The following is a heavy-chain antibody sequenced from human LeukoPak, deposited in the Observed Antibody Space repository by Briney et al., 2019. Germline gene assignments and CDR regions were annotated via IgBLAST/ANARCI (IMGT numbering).Heavy chain of an antibody. V-gene: IGHV3-48*04. D-gene: IGHD3-22*01. Sequence: GGSLRLSCAASGFTFSSYSMNWVRQAPGKGLEWVSYISSSSSTIYYADSVKGRFTISRDNAKNSLYLQMNSLRAEDTAVYYCARRVIVVGLDYWGQGTLVTVSS. CDR1: GFTFSSYS. CDR2: ISSSSSTI. J-gene: IGHJ4*02. CDR3: ARRVIVVGLDY.